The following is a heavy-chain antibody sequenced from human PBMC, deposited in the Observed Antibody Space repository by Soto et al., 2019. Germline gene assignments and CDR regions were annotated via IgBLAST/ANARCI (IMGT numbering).Heavy chain of an antibody. CDR3: ARLRYQLPYYYGMDV. Sequence: QVQLQQWGAGLLKPSETLSLTCAVYGGSFSGYYWSWIRQPPGKGLEWIGEINHSGSTNYNLSLKSRVTISVDTSKNQFSLKLSSVTAADTAVYYCARLRYQLPYYYGMDVWGQGTTVTVSS. D-gene: IGHD2-2*01. J-gene: IGHJ6*02. CDR1: GGSFSGYY. CDR2: INHSGST. V-gene: IGHV4-34*01.